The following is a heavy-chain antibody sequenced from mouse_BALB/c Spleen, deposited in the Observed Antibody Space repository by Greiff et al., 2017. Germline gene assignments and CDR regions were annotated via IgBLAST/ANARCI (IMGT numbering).Heavy chain of an antibody. D-gene: IGHD2-1*01. J-gene: IGHJ2*01. CDR1: GFTFSSFG. Sequence: EVKVVESGGGLVQPGGSRKLSCAASGFTFSSFGMHWVRQAPEKGLEWVAYISSGSSTIYYADTVKGRFTISRDNPKNTLFLQMTSLRSEDTAMYYCARGGYGNYGGYFDYWGQGTTLTVSS. CDR2: ISSGSSTI. CDR3: ARGGYGNYGGYFDY. V-gene: IGHV5-17*02.